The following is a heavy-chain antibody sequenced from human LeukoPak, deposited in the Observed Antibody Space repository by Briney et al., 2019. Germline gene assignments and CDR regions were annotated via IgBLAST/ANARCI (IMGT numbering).Heavy chain of an antibody. CDR1: GGTFSSYA. V-gene: IGHV1-69*04. J-gene: IGHJ4*02. D-gene: IGHD5-12*01. CDR2: IIPILGIA. CDR3: AREHSGYEGLDY. Sequence: SVKVSCKASGGTFSSYAISWVRQAPGQGLEWMGRIIPILGIANYAQKFQGRVTITADKSTSTAYMELSSLRSEDTAVYYCAREHSGYEGLDYWGQGTLVTVSS.